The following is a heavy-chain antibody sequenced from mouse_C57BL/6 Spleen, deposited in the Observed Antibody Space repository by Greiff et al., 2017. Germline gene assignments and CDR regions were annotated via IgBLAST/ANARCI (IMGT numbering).Heavy chain of an antibody. D-gene: IGHD1-1*01. Sequence: EVQLHQSGPVLLKPGASVKMSCTASGYTFTDYYMYWVKQTHGKSLEWIGTINPYNGGTSYNQKFKGKATLTVEKASSTAYMVLNSLTSEHSAVYYCAREKVARYFDVWGTGNTVTVSS. CDR2: INPYNGGT. J-gene: IGHJ1*03. CDR1: GYTFTDYY. CDR3: AREKVARYFDV. V-gene: IGHV1-19*01.